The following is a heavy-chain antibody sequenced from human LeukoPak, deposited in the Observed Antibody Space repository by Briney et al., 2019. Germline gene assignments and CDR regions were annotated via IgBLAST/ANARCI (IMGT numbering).Heavy chain of an antibody. V-gene: IGHV5-51*01. CDR3: ARLRFLEWLEGLY. J-gene: IGHJ4*02. CDR1: GYSFTSYW. Sequence: GESLKISCKGSGYSFTSYWIGWGRQIPGKGLGWICIIYPGDSDTRYSPSFQGQVPLSADKSISTAYLQWSSLTASHPAMYYRARLRFLEWLEGLYWGQGTLVTVSS. D-gene: IGHD3-3*01. CDR2: IYPGDSDT.